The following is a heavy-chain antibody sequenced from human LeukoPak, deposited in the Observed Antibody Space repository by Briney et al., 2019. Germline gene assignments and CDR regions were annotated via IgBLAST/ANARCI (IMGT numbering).Heavy chain of an antibody. D-gene: IGHD6-19*01. J-gene: IGHJ4*02. CDR3: ARDEPGIAVDVGVY. CDR2: INDDGSEK. V-gene: IGHV3-7*01. Sequence: GGSLRLSCAASGFTFSRYWMTWVRQAPGKGLEWVANINDDGSEKYYVDSVKGRFTASRDNAKNSLYLQMNSLRAEDTAVYYCARDEPGIAVDVGVYWGQGTLVTVSS. CDR1: GFTFSRYW.